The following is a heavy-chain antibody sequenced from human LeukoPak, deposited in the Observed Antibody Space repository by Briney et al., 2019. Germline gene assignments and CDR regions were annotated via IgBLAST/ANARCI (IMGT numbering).Heavy chain of an antibody. D-gene: IGHD6-19*01. CDR1: GFTFSSYA. CDR2: ISGSGGST. V-gene: IGHV3-23*01. Sequence: PGGSLRLSCAASGFTFSSYAMSWVRQAPGKGLEWVSAISGSGGSTYYADSVKGRFTISRDNSKNTLYLQMNSLRAEDTAVYYCATGIAVAGTKSDYWGQETLVTVSS. J-gene: IGHJ4*02. CDR3: ATGIAVAGTKSDY.